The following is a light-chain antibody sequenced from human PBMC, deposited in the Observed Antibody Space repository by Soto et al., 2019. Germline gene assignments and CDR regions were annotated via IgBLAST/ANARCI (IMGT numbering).Light chain of an antibody. Sequence: EIVLTQSPGTLSLSPGERATLSCRASQSVSNYLAWYQQKPGQAPRLLIYDASNRATGVPGRFSGSGSGTDFTLTISSLEPEDFAVYYCQQRSNWPSFGGGTKVDIK. J-gene: IGKJ4*01. V-gene: IGKV3-11*01. CDR1: QSVSNY. CDR3: QQRSNWPS. CDR2: DAS.